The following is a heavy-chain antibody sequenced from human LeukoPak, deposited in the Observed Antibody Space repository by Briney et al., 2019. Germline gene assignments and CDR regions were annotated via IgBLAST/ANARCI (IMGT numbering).Heavy chain of an antibody. V-gene: IGHV4-59*01. CDR1: GGSISSYY. CDR2: IYHSGCT. J-gene: IGHJ4*02. D-gene: IGHD6-19*01. CDR3: ARGSGWYIY. Sequence: PSETLSLTCTVSGGSISSYYWSWIRQPPGKGLEGIGYIYHSGCTNYNPSLKSRVTISVDTSKNPFSLKLSSVTAADTAVYFCARGSGWYIYWGQGTLVTVSS.